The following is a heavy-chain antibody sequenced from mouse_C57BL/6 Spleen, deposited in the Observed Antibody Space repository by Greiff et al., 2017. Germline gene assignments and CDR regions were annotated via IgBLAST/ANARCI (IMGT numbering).Heavy chain of an antibody. CDR3: ARNYYGSSPYFDY. CDR1: GYTFTSYW. V-gene: IGHV1-55*01. D-gene: IGHD1-1*01. J-gene: IGHJ2*01. Sequence: QVQLQQPGAELVKPGASVKMSCKASGYTFTSYWITWVKQRPGQGLEWIGDIYPGSGSTNYNEKFKSKATLTVDTSSSTAYMQLSSLTSEDSAVYYCARNYYGSSPYFDYWGQGTMLTVSA. CDR2: IYPGSGST.